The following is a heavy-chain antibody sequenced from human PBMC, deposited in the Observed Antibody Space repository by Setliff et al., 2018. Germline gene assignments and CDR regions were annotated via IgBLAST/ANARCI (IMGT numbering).Heavy chain of an antibody. Sequence: PGGSLRLSCAASGSTSSSYWMSWVRQAPGKGLEWVANIKQDGSEKYYVDSVKGRFTISRDNAKNSLYLQMNSLRAEDTAVYYCARDGGEYWGQGTLVTVSS. J-gene: IGHJ4*02. V-gene: IGHV3-7*01. D-gene: IGHD3-16*01. CDR2: IKQDGSEK. CDR1: GSTSSSYW. CDR3: ARDGGEY.